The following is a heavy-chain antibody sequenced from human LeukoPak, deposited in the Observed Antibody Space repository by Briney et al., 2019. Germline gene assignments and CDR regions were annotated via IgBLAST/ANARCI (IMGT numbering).Heavy chain of an antibody. Sequence: SVKVSCKASGGTFSSYAISWVRQAPGQGLEWMGGIIPIFGTANYAQKFQGRVTITADESTSTAYMELSSPRSEDTAVYYCARGRKYYDSSGYYYYWGQGTLVTVSS. V-gene: IGHV1-69*13. D-gene: IGHD3-22*01. CDR2: IIPIFGTA. CDR1: GGTFSSYA. J-gene: IGHJ4*02. CDR3: ARGRKYYDSSGYYYY.